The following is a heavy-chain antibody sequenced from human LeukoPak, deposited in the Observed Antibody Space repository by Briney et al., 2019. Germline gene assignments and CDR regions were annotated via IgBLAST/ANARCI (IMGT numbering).Heavy chain of an antibody. J-gene: IGHJ3*02. CDR1: GFTFSNYA. CDR2: ISGSGGST. Sequence: GGSLRLSCAASGFTFSNYAMSWVRQAPGKGLEWVSAISGSGGSTYYADSVKGRFTISRDNSKNTLYLQMNSLRAEDTAVYYCAKDRYYDSSGEDDAFDIWGQGTMVTISS. D-gene: IGHD3-22*01. CDR3: AKDRYYDSSGEDDAFDI. V-gene: IGHV3-23*01.